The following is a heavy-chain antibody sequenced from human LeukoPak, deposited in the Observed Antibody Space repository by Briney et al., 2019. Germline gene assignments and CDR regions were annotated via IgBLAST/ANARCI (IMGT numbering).Heavy chain of an antibody. V-gene: IGHV1-2*02. CDR2: INPNSGGT. Sequence: ASVKVSCKASGYTFTSYAMNWVRQAPGQGLEWMGWINPNSGGTNYAQKFQGRVTMTRDTSISTAYMELSSLRSEDTAVYYCARGLMRSNYGDYWGQGTLVTVSS. CDR1: GYTFTSYA. J-gene: IGHJ4*02. D-gene: IGHD4-11*01. CDR3: ARGLMRSNYGDY.